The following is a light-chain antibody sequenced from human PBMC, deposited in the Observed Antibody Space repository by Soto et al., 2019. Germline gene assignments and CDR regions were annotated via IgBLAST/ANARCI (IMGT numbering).Light chain of an antibody. Sequence: QSVLTQPPSASGTPGQRVTISCSGGSSNIETHDIYWHQQLPGSAPKLLIYSNDQRPSGVPDRFSASKSVTSASLAISGLRSEDEAEYFCATWDDSLSGVVFGGGTKVTVL. J-gene: IGLJ2*01. CDR1: SSNIETHD. V-gene: IGLV1-47*02. CDR3: ATWDDSLSGVV. CDR2: SND.